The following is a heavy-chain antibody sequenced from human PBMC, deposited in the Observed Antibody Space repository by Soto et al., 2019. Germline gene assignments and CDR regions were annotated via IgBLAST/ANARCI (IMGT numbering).Heavy chain of an antibody. D-gene: IGHD3-22*01. V-gene: IGHV1-24*01. CDR3: ASRRITMIVVVMAAFDI. Sequence: ASVKVSCKVSGYTLTELSMHWVRQAPVKGLEWMGGFDPEDGETIYAQKFQGRVTMTEDTSTDTAYMELSSLRSEDTAVYYCASRRITMIVVVMAAFDIWGQGTMVTVSS. CDR1: GYTLTELS. J-gene: IGHJ3*02. CDR2: FDPEDGET.